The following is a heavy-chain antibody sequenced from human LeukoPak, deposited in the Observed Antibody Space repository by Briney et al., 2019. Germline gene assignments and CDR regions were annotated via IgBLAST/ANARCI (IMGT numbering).Heavy chain of an antibody. CDR3: ARDLYSSGWYLGWYFDL. Sequence: GGSLRLSCAASGFTFSSYAMSWVRQAPGKGLERVANIKQDGSEKDYVDSVKGRFTISRDNAKNSLYLQMNSLRAEDTAVYYCARDLYSSGWYLGWYFDLWGRGTLVTVSS. V-gene: IGHV3-7*01. CDR1: GFTFSSYA. D-gene: IGHD6-19*01. CDR2: IKQDGSEK. J-gene: IGHJ2*01.